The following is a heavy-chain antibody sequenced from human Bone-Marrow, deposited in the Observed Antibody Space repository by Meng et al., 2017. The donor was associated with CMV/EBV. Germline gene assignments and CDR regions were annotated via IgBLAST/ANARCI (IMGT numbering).Heavy chain of an antibody. J-gene: IGHJ4*01. CDR1: GFTFGDYA. CDR3: TRVPGNYGGHSEFDY. V-gene: IGHV3-49*04. Sequence: GESLKISCTASGFTFGDYAMSWVRQAPGKGLEWVGFIRSKAYGGTTEYAASVKGRFTISRDDSKSIAYLQMNSLKTEDTAVYYCTRVPGNYGGHSEFDYWGHGTLVTVSS. D-gene: IGHD4-23*01. CDR2: IRSKAYGGTT.